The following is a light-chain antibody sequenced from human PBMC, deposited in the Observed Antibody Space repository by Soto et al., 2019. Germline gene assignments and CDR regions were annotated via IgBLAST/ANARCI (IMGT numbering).Light chain of an antibody. CDR1: QSVSSN. CDR3: QQYNNRPPWT. Sequence: ILVTHSPATLSVSPGEIATLSLSASQSVSSNLAWYQQKPGQAPRLLIYGASTRATGIPARFSGSGSGTEFTLTISSLQSEDFAVYYCQQYNNRPPWTFGQGTKVDIK. J-gene: IGKJ1*01. CDR2: GAS. V-gene: IGKV3-15*01.